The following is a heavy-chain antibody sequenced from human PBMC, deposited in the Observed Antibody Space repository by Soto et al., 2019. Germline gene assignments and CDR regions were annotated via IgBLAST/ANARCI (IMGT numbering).Heavy chain of an antibody. V-gene: IGHV4-39*07. Sequence: SVTLPLTSTVSGGSIGSSTYYWGWMRQPPGKGLEWIASFFIGGNTYYNPSLKSRVTISVDTSKNQFSLKLSSVTAADTAVYYCARAAARQPDDYWGQGTLVTVSS. CDR1: GGSIGSSTYY. D-gene: IGHD1-1*01. CDR2: FFIGGNT. CDR3: ARAAARQPDDY. J-gene: IGHJ4*02.